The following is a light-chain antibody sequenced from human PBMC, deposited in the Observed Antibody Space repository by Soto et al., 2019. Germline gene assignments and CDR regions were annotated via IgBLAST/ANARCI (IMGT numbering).Light chain of an antibody. Sequence: DFVMTQSPDSLAVSLGERATINCKSSQTLLYSSNSKSYLAWYQQKPGQSPKLLIHWASTRESGVPDRFSGSGSGTDFTLTIDSPQAEDVAVYYCQQYYNTPWTFGQGTKVDIK. CDR3: QQYYNTPWT. CDR1: QTLLYSSNSKSY. J-gene: IGKJ1*01. V-gene: IGKV4-1*01. CDR2: WAS.